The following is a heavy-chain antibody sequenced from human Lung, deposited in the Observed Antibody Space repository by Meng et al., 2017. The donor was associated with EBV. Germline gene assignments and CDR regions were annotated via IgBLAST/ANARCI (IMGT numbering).Heavy chain of an antibody. V-gene: IGHV4-34*01. CDR1: GGSFSGYY. J-gene: IGHJ4*02. Sequence: QVRLQQWGAGLLKPSETLSLTCAFYGGSFSGYYWSWIRQPPGKGLEWIGEINHSGSTNYNPSLKSRVTISVDTSKNQFSLKLSSVTAADTAVYHCARGGGWYYFDNWGQGTLVTVSS. CDR2: INHSGST. D-gene: IGHD6-19*01. CDR3: ARGGGWYYFDN.